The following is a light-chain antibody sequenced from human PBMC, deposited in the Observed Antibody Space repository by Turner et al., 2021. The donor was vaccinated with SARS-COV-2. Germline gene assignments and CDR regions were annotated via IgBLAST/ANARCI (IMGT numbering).Light chain of an antibody. Sequence: DIQMTQSPSSLSASVGDGVTISCRSTQRISTYLNWYRHRPGKAPELLIYGASNLQDGVPARFSGCGSGTDFTLTIDSLEPEDSATYYCQETFTTPKSTFGQGTKLEI. V-gene: IGKV1-39*01. J-gene: IGKJ2*01. CDR1: QRISTY. CDR3: QETFTTPKST. CDR2: GAS.